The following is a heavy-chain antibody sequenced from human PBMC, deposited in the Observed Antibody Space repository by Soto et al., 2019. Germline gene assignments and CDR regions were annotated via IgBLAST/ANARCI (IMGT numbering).Heavy chain of an antibody. D-gene: IGHD3-22*01. CDR2: IIPMFGKA. CDR1: GGTFSRYT. V-gene: IGHV1-69*05. CDR3: ARDGTLYDSRSYYYLY. J-gene: IGHJ4*02. Sequence: GASVKVSCKASGGTFSRYTSSWVRQAPGRGLEWMGGIIPMFGKAKYAQKFQGRVTITTHKSTSTGYMELRSLISEDTAVYYCARDGTLYDSRSYYYLYWGQGTRVTVS.